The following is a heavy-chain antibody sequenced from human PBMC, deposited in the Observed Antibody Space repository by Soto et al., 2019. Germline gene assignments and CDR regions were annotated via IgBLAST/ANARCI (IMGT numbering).Heavy chain of an antibody. CDR1: GFTFDDYA. Sequence: EVQLVESGGGWVQPGRSLRLSCAASGFTFDDYAMHWVRQAPGKGLEWVSGISWNSGTKGYADTVKGRFTIYRDNAKNCLYLQMSGLRTEDTAFYYCVKDVIGYCSAWNCFPDSYFDYWGQGALVTVSS. CDR3: VKDVIGYCSAWNCFPDSYFDY. J-gene: IGHJ4*02. CDR2: ISWNSGTK. V-gene: IGHV3-9*01. D-gene: IGHD2-15*01.